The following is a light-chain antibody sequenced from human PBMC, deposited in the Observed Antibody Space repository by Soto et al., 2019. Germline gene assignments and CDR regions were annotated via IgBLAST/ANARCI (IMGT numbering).Light chain of an antibody. CDR2: WGS. V-gene: IGKV4-1*01. J-gene: IGKJ1*01. CDR1: QTLLFTSNNKIY. CDR3: QQYYGPPRT. Sequence: DIVMTQSPDSLAVSLGERATIYCKSSQTLLFTSNNKIYLAWYQQKPGQPPKLLISWGSIRESGVPDRFSGSGSGTDFTLTISSLQAEDVAVYYCQQYYGPPRTFGQGTKVEIK.